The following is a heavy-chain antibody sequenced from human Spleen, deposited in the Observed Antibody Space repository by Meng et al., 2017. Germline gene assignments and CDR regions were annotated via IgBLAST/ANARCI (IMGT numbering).Heavy chain of an antibody. D-gene: IGHD4-17*01. V-gene: IGHV3-30*07. CDR2: ISYDGSNK. J-gene: IGHJ3*02. Sequence: GESLKISCAASGFTFSSYAMHWVRQAPGKGLEWVAVISYDGSNKYYADSVKGRFTISRDKSKNTLYLEMNSLRDEDTAVYYCAKYDGDYIQDAFDIWGQGTMVTVSS. CDR1: GFTFSSYA. CDR3: AKYDGDYIQDAFDI.